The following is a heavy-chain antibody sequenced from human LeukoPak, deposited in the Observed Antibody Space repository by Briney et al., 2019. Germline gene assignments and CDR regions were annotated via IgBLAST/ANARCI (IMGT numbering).Heavy chain of an antibody. D-gene: IGHD5-24*01. Sequence: SETLSLTSAVYGGSFSGYYWSWIRQPPGKGLEWIGEINHSGSTNYNPSLKSRVTISVDTSKNQFSLKLSSVTAADTAVYYCARAQMENYYFDYWGQGTLVTVSS. CDR2: INHSGST. CDR3: ARAQMENYYFDY. CDR1: GGSFSGYY. J-gene: IGHJ4*02. V-gene: IGHV4-34*01.